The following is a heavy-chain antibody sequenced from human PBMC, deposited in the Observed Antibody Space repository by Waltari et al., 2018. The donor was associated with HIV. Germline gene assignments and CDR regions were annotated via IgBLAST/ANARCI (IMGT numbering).Heavy chain of an antibody. J-gene: IGHJ4*02. D-gene: IGHD3-3*01. Sequence: EVQLLESGGGLVKPGGCLRLSWVASGFTFSSTAMDWGRQGPGKWLEWVSAISGSGGSTYYADSVKGRFTISRDNSKNTLYLQMNSLRAEDTAVFYCAKDPDPYYDFWSGYFPGYFDYWGQGTPVTVSS. CDR1: GFTFSSTA. CDR3: AKDPDPYYDFWSGYFPGYFDY. CDR2: ISGSGGST. V-gene: IGHV3-23*01.